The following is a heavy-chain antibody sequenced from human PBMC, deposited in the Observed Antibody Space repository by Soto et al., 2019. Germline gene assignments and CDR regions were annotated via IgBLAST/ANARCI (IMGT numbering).Heavy chain of an antibody. CDR1: GFTFDDYT. J-gene: IGHJ4*02. CDR2: ISWDGGST. V-gene: IGHV3-43*01. D-gene: IGHD1-26*01. Sequence: EVQLVESGGVVVQPGGSLRLSCAASGFTFDDYTMHWVRQAPGKGLEWVSLISWDGGSTYYADSVKGRFTISRDNSKNSLYLQMNSLRTEDTALHYCAKDQNGREGGFDYWGQGTLVTVSS. CDR3: AKDQNGREGGFDY.